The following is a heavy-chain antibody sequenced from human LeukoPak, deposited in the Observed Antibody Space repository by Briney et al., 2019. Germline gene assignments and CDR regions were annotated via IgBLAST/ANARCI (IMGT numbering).Heavy chain of an antibody. CDR1: GYTFTGYY. J-gene: IGHJ4*02. V-gene: IGHV1-2*02. CDR3: ARVLRGGFSTSASGYFDY. CDR2: INPNSGGT. D-gene: IGHD2-2*01. Sequence: GASVKVSCKASGYTFTGYYMHWVRQAPGQRLEWMGWINPNSGGTNNEQKFQGRVTMTSDTSISTAYMELSRLRSDDTAVYYCARVLRGGFSTSASGYFDYWGQGTLVTVSS.